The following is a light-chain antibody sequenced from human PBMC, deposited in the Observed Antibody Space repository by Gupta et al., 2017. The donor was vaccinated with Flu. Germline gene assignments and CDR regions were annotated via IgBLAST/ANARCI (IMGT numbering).Light chain of an antibody. J-gene: IGKJ2*01. Sequence: LSPGERATLSCRASQSVSSSYLAWYQQKPDQAPRLLIYGASRRATGIPDRFSGSGSGTDFTLTISRLEPEDFAVYYCQQYGSSPRAVTFGQGTKVEIK. V-gene: IGKV3-20*01. CDR1: QSVSSSY. CDR2: GAS. CDR3: QQYGSSPRAVT.